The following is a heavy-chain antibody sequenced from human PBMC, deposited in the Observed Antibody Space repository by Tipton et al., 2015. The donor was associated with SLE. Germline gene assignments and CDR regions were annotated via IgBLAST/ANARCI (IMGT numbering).Heavy chain of an antibody. D-gene: IGHD3-10*01. CDR2: IDYSGST. J-gene: IGHJ5*02. CDR1: GASISDYY. Sequence: TLSLTCTVSGASISDYYWTWIRQFPGKGLEWIGYIDYSGSTNYNPSLKSRVTISVDTSKNQFSLKLSSVTAADTAVYYCARGHYYYGSGSYLNWFDPWGQGTLVTVSS. CDR3: ARGHYYYGSGSYLNWFDP. V-gene: IGHV4-59*12.